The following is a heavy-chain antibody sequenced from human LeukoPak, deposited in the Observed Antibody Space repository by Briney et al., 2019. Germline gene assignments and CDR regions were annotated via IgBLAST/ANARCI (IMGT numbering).Heavy chain of an antibody. D-gene: IGHD3-9*01. V-gene: IGHV4-59*01. Sequence: SETLSLTCTVSGGSISSYYWSWVRLPPGKGLEWIGYIYYSGNTNYNPSLKSRVTISVDTSKNQFSLKLSSVTAADTAVYYCARRPILTGYYRYYYYMDVWGKGTTVTISS. J-gene: IGHJ6*03. CDR3: ARRPILTGYYRYYYYMDV. CDR2: IYYSGNT. CDR1: GGSISSYY.